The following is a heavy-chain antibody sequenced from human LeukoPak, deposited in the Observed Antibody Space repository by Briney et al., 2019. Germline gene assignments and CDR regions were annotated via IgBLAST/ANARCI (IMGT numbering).Heavy chain of an antibody. V-gene: IGHV4-34*01. Sequence: SETLSLTCAVYGGSFSGYYWSWIRQPPGKGLEWIGEINHSGSTNYQPSLKSRVTISVDTSKNLFSLKLSSVTAADTAVYYCARGRGGIAARLGEIDYWGQGTLVTVSS. CDR2: INHSGST. J-gene: IGHJ4*02. CDR1: GGSFSGYY. CDR3: ARGRGGIAARLGEIDY. D-gene: IGHD6-6*01.